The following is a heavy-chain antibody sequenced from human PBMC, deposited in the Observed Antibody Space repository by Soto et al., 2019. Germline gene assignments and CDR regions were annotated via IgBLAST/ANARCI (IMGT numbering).Heavy chain of an antibody. CDR3: ARDMKFDYYDSSGLGPPSYYYGMDV. Sequence: SETLSLTCTVSGGSISSGGYYWSWIRQHPGKGLEWIGYIYYSGSTYYNPSLKSRVTISVDTSKSQFSLKLSSVTAADTAVYYCARDMKFDYYDSSGLGPPSYYYGMDVWGQGTTVTVSS. V-gene: IGHV4-31*03. J-gene: IGHJ6*02. CDR1: GGSISSGGYY. CDR2: IYYSGST. D-gene: IGHD3-22*01.